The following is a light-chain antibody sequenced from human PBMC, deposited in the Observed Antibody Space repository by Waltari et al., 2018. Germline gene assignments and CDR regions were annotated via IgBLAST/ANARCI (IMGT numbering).Light chain of an antibody. CDR3: SSYVASRIV. V-gene: IGLV2-8*01. Sequence: QSALTQPPSASGSPGQSVTFSCTGTTNDIGSYDYFSWYKHHPGKAPKLIIYEVSNRPSGVSKRFSGSKSGSTASLTVSALQVEDEAIYYCSSYVASRIVFGGGTRLTVL. J-gene: IGLJ2*01. CDR2: EVS. CDR1: TNDIGSYDY.